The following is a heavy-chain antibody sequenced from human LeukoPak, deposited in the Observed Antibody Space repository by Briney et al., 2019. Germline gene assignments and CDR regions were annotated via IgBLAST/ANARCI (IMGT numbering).Heavy chain of an antibody. J-gene: IGHJ4*02. Sequence: GGSLRLSCAASGFSFEAYGMYWVRQAPGKGLEWVSGITRNSDDMAYADSVKGRFTISRDNAKNCLYLQMNSLTVEDTALYYCTRVTSWRTGFDYWGQGTLVTVSS. CDR2: ITRNSDDM. CDR3: TRVTSWRTGFDY. D-gene: IGHD1-1*01. CDR1: GFSFEAYG. V-gene: IGHV3-9*01.